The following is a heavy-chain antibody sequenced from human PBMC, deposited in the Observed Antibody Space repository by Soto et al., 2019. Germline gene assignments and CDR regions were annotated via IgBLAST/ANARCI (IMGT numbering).Heavy chain of an antibody. D-gene: IGHD3-3*01. CDR3: ARGTSTIFGVVL. CDR1: GFTFSSYS. Sequence: GGSLRLSCAASGFTFSSYSMNWVRQAPGKGLEWVSSISSSSSYIYYADSVKGRFTISRDNAKNSLYLQMNSLRAEDTAVYYCARGTSTIFGVVLWGQGTMVTVSS. J-gene: IGHJ3*01. CDR2: ISSSSSYI. V-gene: IGHV3-21*01.